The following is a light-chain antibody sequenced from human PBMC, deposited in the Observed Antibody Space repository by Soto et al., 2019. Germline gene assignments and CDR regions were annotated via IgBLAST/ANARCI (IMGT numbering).Light chain of an antibody. CDR1: RAVSID. CDR2: DAS. J-gene: IGKJ5*01. Sequence: EIVSTQSPAALSSSPGERATLSCRASRAVSIDLAWYQQKPGRDPRLLMYDASNRATGIPARFSGSGSGTDFTLTIISLEPEDFAVYYCQQRSNWPPSFGQGARLEI. V-gene: IGKV3-11*01. CDR3: QQRSNWPPS.